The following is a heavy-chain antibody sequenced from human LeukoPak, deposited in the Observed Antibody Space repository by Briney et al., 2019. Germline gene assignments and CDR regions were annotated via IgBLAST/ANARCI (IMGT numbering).Heavy chain of an antibody. CDR1: EFTFSSYW. V-gene: IGHV3-7*01. CDR2: IKQDGSEK. Sequence: GGSLRLSCAASEFTFSSYWMSWVRQAPGKGLEWVANIKQDGSEKYYVDSVKGRFTISRDNAKNSLYLQMNSLRAEDTAVYYCARDKVVGATHLDYWGQGILVTVSS. D-gene: IGHD2-15*01. CDR3: ARDKVVGATHLDY. J-gene: IGHJ4*02.